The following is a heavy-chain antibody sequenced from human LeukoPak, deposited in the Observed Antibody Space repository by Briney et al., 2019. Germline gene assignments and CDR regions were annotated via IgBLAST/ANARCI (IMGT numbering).Heavy chain of an antibody. V-gene: IGHV3-23*01. CDR1: GFTFSSYA. Sequence: GGSLRLSCAASGFTFSSYAMSWVRQAPGKGLEWVSAISGSGGSTYSADSVKGRFTISRDNSKNTLYLQMNSLRAEDTAVYYCAIKGLLQPNGNAFDIWGQGTVVTVSS. CDR2: ISGSGGST. J-gene: IGHJ3*02. CDR3: AIKGLLQPNGNAFDI. D-gene: IGHD3-22*01.